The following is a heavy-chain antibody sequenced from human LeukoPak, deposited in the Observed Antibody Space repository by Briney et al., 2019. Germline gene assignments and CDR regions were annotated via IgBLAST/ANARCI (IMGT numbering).Heavy chain of an antibody. Sequence: SETLSLTCTVSGGSISSYYWSWIRQPPGKGLEWIGYIYYSGSTNYNPSLKSRVTIPINTSENQFSLKLNSVTAADTAMYYCARLNYFGSGSYNYWGQGTLVTVSS. V-gene: IGHV4-59*01. J-gene: IGHJ4*02. CDR2: IYYSGST. D-gene: IGHD3-10*01. CDR1: GGSISSYY. CDR3: ARLNYFGSGSYNY.